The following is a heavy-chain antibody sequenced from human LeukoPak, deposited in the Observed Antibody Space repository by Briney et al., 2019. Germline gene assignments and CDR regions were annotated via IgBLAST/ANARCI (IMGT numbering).Heavy chain of an antibody. CDR1: GFTFDGYA. J-gene: IGHJ4*02. V-gene: IGHV3-33*08. Sequence: QPGGSLRLSCAASGFTFDGYAMHWVRQAPGKGLEWVAVIWYDGSNKYHAGSVKGRFTISRDNSKNTLYLQMNSLRAEDTAVYYCARDLKVYGDYGLENFDYWGQGTLVTVSS. D-gene: IGHD4-17*01. CDR3: ARDLKVYGDYGLENFDY. CDR2: IWYDGSNK.